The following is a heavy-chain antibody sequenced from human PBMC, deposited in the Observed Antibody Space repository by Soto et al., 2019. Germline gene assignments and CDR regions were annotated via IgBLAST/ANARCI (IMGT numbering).Heavy chain of an antibody. CDR1: GDTFTDYY. CDR3: ARGGHVVVVTAALDY. J-gene: IGHJ4*02. D-gene: IGHD2-21*02. V-gene: IGHV1-46*01. Sequence: QVQLMQSGAEVKKPGASVKVSCKASGDTFTDYYIHWVRQAPGQVLEWMGTVNPSGGHTTYAQHFLGRVTMTRDTSTSTLYMERTSLTSDDTAIYYCARGGHVVVVTAALDYWGQGTLVTVSS. CDR2: VNPSGGHT.